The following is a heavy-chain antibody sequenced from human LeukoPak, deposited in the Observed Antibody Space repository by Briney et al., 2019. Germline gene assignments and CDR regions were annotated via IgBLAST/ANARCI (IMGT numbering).Heavy chain of an antibody. CDR3: ARQESCTNGVCYVGWFDP. CDR1: GGSISNSNDY. V-gene: IGHV4-39*01. CDR2: IYHSGNI. D-gene: IGHD2-8*01. J-gene: IGHJ5*02. Sequence: SETLSLTCTVSGGSISNSNDYWAWIRQPPGKGLEWIGSIYHSGNIFQNQSLASRVTISVDTSKNQFSLKLNSVTAADTAVYYCARQESCTNGVCYVGWFDPWGQGTLVTVSS.